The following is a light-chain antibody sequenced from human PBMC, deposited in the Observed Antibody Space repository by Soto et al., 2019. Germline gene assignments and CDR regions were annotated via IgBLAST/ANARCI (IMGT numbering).Light chain of an antibody. V-gene: IGKV3-11*01. J-gene: IGKJ1*01. CDR2: DAS. CDR1: QSIGLA. CDR3: QKYNSAPRT. Sequence: EIVLTQSPATLSLSPGERATLSCRASQSIGLAIAWYQHKPGQAPRLLIFDASQRATGIPARFRGSGSGTDFTLSISSLEPEDFAVYYCQKYNSAPRTFGQGTKVDIK.